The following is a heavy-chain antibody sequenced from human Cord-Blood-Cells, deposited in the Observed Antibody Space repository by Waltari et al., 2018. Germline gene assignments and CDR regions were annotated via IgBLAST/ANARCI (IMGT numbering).Heavy chain of an antibody. J-gene: IGHJ4*02. Sequence: QVQLQQWGAGLLKPSETLSLTCAVYGGSFSGYYWSWIRQPPGKGLGWIGEINHSGNTNYNPSLRSGGSISRDTSKNQFSLKLSSVTAADTAVYDCARADYDYVWGSYRYGVGYFDYWGQGTLVTVSS. CDR2: INHSGNT. D-gene: IGHD3-16*02. CDR3: ARADYDYVWGSYRYGVGYFDY. CDR1: GGSFSGYY. V-gene: IGHV4-34*01.